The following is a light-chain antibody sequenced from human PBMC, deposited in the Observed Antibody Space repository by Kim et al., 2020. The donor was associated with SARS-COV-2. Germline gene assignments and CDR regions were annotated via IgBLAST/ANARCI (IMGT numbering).Light chain of an antibody. CDR2: AAS. CDR1: QGISSY. CDR3: QQLNSYPYT. V-gene: IGKV1-9*01. Sequence: STSVGDRGTITCRASQGISSYLAWYQQKPGKAPKLLIYAASTLQSGVPSRFSGSGSGTEFTLTISSLQPEDFATYHCQQLNSYPYTFGQGTKLEI. J-gene: IGKJ2*01.